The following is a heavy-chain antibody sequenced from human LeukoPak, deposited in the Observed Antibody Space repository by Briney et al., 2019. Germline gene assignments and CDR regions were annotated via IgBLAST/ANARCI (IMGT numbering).Heavy chain of an antibody. CDR3: AKSSDGSTSFDQ. CDR2: ISDSGGTT. Sequence: GGSLRLYCVASGFTFRTYAMRWVRQAPGKGLEWVSGISDSGGTTYYVDSVKGRFTISRDNSKNTLYLQINSLRAEDMALYYCAKSSDGSTSFDQWGQGTLVTVSS. J-gene: IGHJ4*02. CDR1: GFTFRTYA. D-gene: IGHD2-2*01. V-gene: IGHV3-23*01.